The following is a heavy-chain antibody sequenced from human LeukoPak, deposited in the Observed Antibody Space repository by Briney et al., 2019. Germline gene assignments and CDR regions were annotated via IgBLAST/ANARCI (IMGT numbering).Heavy chain of an antibody. CDR3: ARGDIEMATITYDY. CDR1: GGSISSYY. V-gene: IGHV4-59*01. Sequence: SETLSLXCTVSGGSISSYYWSWIRRPPGKGLEWIGYIYYSGSTNYNPSLKSRVTISVDTSKNQFSLKLSSVTAADTAVYYCARGDIEMATITYDYWGQGTLVTVSS. CDR2: IYYSGST. J-gene: IGHJ4*02. D-gene: IGHD5-24*01.